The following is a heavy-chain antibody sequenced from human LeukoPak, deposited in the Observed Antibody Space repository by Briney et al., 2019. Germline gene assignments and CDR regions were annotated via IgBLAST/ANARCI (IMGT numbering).Heavy chain of an antibody. CDR2: IYSDGGT. D-gene: IGHD6-13*01. Sequence: GGSLRLSCATSGFTVSSNYMSWVRQAPGKGLEWVSVIYSDGGTYYADSVKGRFTISRDNSKNTLFLQMNSLRAEDTAVYYCARTLRTAAAGPLFGYWGQGTLVTVSS. V-gene: IGHV3-66*01. CDR3: ARTLRTAAAGPLFGY. J-gene: IGHJ4*02. CDR1: GFTVSSNY.